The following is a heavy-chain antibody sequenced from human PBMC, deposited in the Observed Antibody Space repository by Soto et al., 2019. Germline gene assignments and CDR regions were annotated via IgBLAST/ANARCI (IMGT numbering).Heavy chain of an antibody. CDR2: ISPYNGNI. D-gene: IGHD3-22*01. Sequence: QVQLVQSGAEVKKPGASVKVSCKASGYTFTTYGISWVRQAPGQGLEWMGWISPYNGNINYAQKVQGRVTMSTDTNTSTAYIELRRLRSDATALYYCARDHYYDRSCYYFDCWCQGTLVTVAS. J-gene: IGHJ4*02. CDR3: ARDHYYDRSCYYFDC. CDR1: GYTFTTYG. V-gene: IGHV1-18*01.